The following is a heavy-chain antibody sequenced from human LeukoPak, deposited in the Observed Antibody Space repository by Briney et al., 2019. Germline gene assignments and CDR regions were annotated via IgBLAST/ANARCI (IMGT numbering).Heavy chain of an antibody. Sequence: SQTLSLTCTVSGGSISSGSYYWSWIRQPAGKGLEWIGRIYTSGSTNYNPPLKSRVTISVDTSKNQFSLKLSSVTAADTAVYYCAREAPIAAAGYYYGMDVWGQGTTVTVSS. CDR2: IYTSGST. V-gene: IGHV4-61*02. CDR1: GGSISSGSYY. CDR3: AREAPIAAAGYYYGMDV. D-gene: IGHD6-13*01. J-gene: IGHJ6*02.